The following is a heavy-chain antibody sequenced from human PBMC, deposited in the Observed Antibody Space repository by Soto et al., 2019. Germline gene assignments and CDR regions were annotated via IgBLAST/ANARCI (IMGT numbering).Heavy chain of an antibody. D-gene: IGHD2-2*01. J-gene: IGHJ6*02. Sequence: PGESLKISCKGSGYSFTSYWISWVRQMPGKGLGWMGRIDPSDSYINYSPSFQGHVTISADKSISTAYLQWSSLKASDTAMYYCARHEGPIVVVPAAIGMDVWGQGTTVTVSS. CDR1: GYSFTSYW. CDR3: ARHEGPIVVVPAAIGMDV. V-gene: IGHV5-10-1*01. CDR2: IDPSDSYI.